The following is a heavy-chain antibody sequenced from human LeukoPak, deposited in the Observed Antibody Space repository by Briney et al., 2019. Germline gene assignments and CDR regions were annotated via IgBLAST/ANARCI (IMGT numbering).Heavy chain of an antibody. D-gene: IGHD5-12*01. CDR1: GFTFGSYA. V-gene: IGHV3-23*01. CDR2: ISGSGGST. CDR3: AKETGYSAYAPPDY. J-gene: IGHJ4*02. Sequence: GGSLRLSCAASGFTFGSYAMSWVRQAPGKGLEWVSAISGSGGSTYYADSVKGRFTISRDNSKNTLYLQMNSLRAEDTAVYYCAKETGYSAYAPPDYWGQGTLVTVSP.